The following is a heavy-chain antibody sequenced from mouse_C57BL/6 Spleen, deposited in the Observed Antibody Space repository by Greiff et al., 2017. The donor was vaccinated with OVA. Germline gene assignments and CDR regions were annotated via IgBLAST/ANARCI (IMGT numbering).Heavy chain of an antibody. J-gene: IGHJ2*01. V-gene: IGHV1-69*01. Sequence: QVQLQQPGAELVMPGASVKLSCKASGYTFTSYWMHWVKQRPGQGLEWIGEIDPSDSYTNYNQKFKGKSTLTVDKSSSTAYMQLSSLTSEDSAVYYCARYGTAQAPYYFDYWGQGTTLTVSS. CDR2: IDPSDSYT. CDR1: GYTFTSYW. CDR3: ARYGTAQAPYYFDY. D-gene: IGHD3-2*02.